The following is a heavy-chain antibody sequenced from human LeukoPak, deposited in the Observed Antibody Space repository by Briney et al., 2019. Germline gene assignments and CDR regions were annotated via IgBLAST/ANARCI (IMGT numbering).Heavy chain of an antibody. CDR3: AKATAATTYFDY. V-gene: IGHV3-7*03. J-gene: IGHJ4*02. Sequence: GGSLRLSCAASGFTFSNYWMTWVRQAPGKGLEWVASIKQDGSEKYYVDSVKGRFTFSRDNAKNSLYLQMDSLRAEDTAVYYCAKATAATTYFDYWGQGTLVAVSS. CDR1: GFTFSNYW. D-gene: IGHD6-25*01. CDR2: IKQDGSEK.